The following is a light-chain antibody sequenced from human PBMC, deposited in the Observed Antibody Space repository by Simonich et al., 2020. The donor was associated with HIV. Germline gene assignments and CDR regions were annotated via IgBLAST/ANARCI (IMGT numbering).Light chain of an antibody. J-gene: IGLJ2*01. CDR3: QVWDTSSDHPRV. V-gene: IGLV3-21*03. CDR1: NIGSKS. CDR2: DDS. Sequence: SYVLTQPPSVSVAPGKTARITCGGNNIGSKSVHWYQQKPGQAPVLVVYDDSHRPSGIPERFSGSNSENTATLTISRVEAGDEADYSCQVWDTSSDHPRVFGGGTKLTVL.